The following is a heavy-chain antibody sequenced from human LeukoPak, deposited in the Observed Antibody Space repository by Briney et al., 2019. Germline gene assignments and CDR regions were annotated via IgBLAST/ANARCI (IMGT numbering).Heavy chain of an antibody. V-gene: IGHV1-18*01. CDR1: GYTFTSYG. J-gene: IGHJ4*02. Sequence: ASVKVSCKASGYTFTSYGISWVRQAPGLGLEWMGWISAYNGNTKYAQKLQGRVTMTTDTSTSTAYMELRSLRSDDTAVYYCATLPDGYCTSTSCLYYWGQGTLVTVSS. CDR2: ISAYNGNT. CDR3: ATLPDGYCTSTSCLYY. D-gene: IGHD2-2*01.